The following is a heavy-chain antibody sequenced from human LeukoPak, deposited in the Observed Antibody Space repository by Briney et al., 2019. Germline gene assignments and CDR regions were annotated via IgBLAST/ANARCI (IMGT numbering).Heavy chain of an antibody. Sequence: ASVKISCKASGYTFTGYYMHWVRQAPGQGLEWMGWINPKSGGTNYAQKFQGRVTMTRDTSISTAYMELSRLRSDDTAVYYCARVARPGYSYTYGFDYWGQGTLVTVSS. D-gene: IGHD5-18*01. CDR1: GYTFTGYY. CDR3: ARVARPGYSYTYGFDY. CDR2: INPKSGGT. V-gene: IGHV1-2*02. J-gene: IGHJ4*02.